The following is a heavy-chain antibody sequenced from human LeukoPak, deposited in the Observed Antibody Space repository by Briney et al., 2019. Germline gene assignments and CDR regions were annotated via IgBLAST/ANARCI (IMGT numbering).Heavy chain of an antibody. J-gene: IGHJ4*02. Sequence: SGPTLVKPTQTLTLTCTFSGFSLSASGVGVAWIRQPAGKALEWLALTYWDDDTRYSPSLKNRLTITKDTSKNQVVLTMTNMDPVDTATYYCAHTQRYTGTFGEVIVPFDYWGQGTLVTVSS. V-gene: IGHV2-5*02. CDR3: AHTQRYTGTFGEVIVPFDY. CDR2: TYWDDDT. CDR1: GFSLSASGVG. D-gene: IGHD3-16*02.